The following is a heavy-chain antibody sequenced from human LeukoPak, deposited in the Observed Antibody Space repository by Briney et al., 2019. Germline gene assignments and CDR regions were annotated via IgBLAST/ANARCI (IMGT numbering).Heavy chain of an antibody. J-gene: IGHJ4*02. D-gene: IGHD6-6*01. CDR3: ARRKAVRPRDYYFDY. Sequence: SETLSLTCTVSDASVSSDNYYWSWIRQPPGKGLEWIGYVYYSGSTNYNPSLKSRVTISVDTSKNQFSLKLSSMTAADTAVYYCARRKAVRPRDYYFDYWGQGTLVIVSS. CDR1: DASVSSDNYY. CDR2: VYYSGST. V-gene: IGHV4-61*01.